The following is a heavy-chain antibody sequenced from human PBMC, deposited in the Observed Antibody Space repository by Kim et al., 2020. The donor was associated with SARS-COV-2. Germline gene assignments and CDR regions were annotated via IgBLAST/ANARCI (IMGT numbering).Heavy chain of an antibody. CDR1: GYTFTSYY. CDR2: INPSGGST. J-gene: IGHJ6*02. D-gene: IGHD3-10*01. V-gene: IGHV1-46*01. CDR3: ARGDHVLLWFGEGLFGMGH. Sequence: ASVKVSCKASGYTFTSYYMHWVRQAPGQGLEWMGIINPSGGSTSYAQKFQGRVTMTRDTSTSTVYMELSSLRSEDTAVYYCARGDHVLLWFGEGLFGMGHWGQGNTVTVS.